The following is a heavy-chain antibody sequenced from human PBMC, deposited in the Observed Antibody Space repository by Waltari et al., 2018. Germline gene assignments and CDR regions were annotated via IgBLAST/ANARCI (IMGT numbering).Heavy chain of an antibody. V-gene: IGHV3-74*01. D-gene: IGHD3-22*01. Sequence: EVQLVESGGGLVQPGGSLRLSCAASGFTFSSYWMHWVRQAPGKGLVWVSRINSDGSSTSYADSVKGRFTISRDNAKNTLYLQMNSLRAEDTAVYYCAKRGDSSGYLTDWGQGTLVIVSS. CDR3: AKRGDSSGYLTD. CDR2: INSDGSST. CDR1: GFTFSSYW. J-gene: IGHJ4*02.